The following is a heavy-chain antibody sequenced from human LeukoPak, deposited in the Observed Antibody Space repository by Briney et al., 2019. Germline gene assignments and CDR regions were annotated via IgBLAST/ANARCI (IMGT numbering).Heavy chain of an antibody. CDR2: ISGSGGNT. Sequence: GGSLRLSCAASGFTFSSYAMSWVRQAPGKGLEWVSAISGSGGNTYYADSVKGRLTISRDNSKNTLYLQMNSLRAEDTAVYYCAKDRGYCSTTSCYFDYWGQGALVTVSS. J-gene: IGHJ4*02. CDR3: AKDRGYCSTTSCYFDY. D-gene: IGHD2-2*01. V-gene: IGHV3-23*01. CDR1: GFTFSSYA.